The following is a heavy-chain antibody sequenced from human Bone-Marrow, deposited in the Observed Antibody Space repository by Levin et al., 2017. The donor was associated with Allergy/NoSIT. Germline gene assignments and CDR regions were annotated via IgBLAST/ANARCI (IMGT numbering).Heavy chain of an antibody. D-gene: IGHD6-13*01. Sequence: PGGSLRLSCAASGFIFSNYAMHWVRQAPGKGLEWVAAIWYDGSTKYYADSVKGRFTISRDNSKNTLFLQMSSLRADDTAVFYCARVDRSSSWYVLRFDLWGQGTLVTVSS. V-gene: IGHV3-33*01. CDR1: GFIFSNYA. CDR3: ARVDRSSSWYVLRFDL. J-gene: IGHJ5*02. CDR2: IWYDGSTK.